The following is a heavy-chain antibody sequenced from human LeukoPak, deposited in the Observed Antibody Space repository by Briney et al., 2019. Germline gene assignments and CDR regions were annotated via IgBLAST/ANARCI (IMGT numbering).Heavy chain of an antibody. CDR2: IGKAGDT. J-gene: IGHJ6*02. CDR1: GFTFSTYD. CDR3: VRDPSGWGMDV. D-gene: IGHD3-16*01. Sequence: PGGSLRLSCVASGFTFSTYDMHWVRQGKGKGLEWVSDIGKAGDTYYADSVKGRFTISRDNAKNSLYLQMNSLRDGDTAVYYCVRDPSGWGMDVWGQGTTVIVSS. V-gene: IGHV3-13*01.